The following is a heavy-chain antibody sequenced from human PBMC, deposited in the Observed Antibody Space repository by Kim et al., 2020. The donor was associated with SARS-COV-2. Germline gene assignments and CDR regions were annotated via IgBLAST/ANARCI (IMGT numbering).Heavy chain of an antibody. J-gene: IGHJ5*02. V-gene: IGHV1-69*04. CDR2: IIPILGIA. Sequence: SVKVSCKASGGTFSSYAISWVRQAPGQGLEWMGRIIPILGIANYAQKFQGRVTITADKSTSTAYMELSSLRSEDTAVYYCAREPSSGLVVVSWFDPWGQGTLVTVSS. CDR3: AREPSSGLVVVSWFDP. D-gene: IGHD3-22*01. CDR1: GGTFSSYA.